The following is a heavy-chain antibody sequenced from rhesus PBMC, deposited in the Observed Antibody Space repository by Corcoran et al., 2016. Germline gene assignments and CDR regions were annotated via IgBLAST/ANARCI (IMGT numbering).Heavy chain of an antibody. CDR3: ARYGTGVIGYNSLDV. V-gene: IGHV4-160*01. CDR1: GGSVSGYW. CDR2: IRRGGAT. Sequence: QVQLQQWGEGLVKPSETLSLTCAVYGGSVSGYWWGWIHQPPGKGLECIGRIRRGGATNYNPPLKMRVTISIDTSKNQFSLKLSSVAAADTAVYYCARYGTGVIGYNSLDVWGRGVLVTVSS. J-gene: IGHJ5-2*02. D-gene: IGHD3-22*01.